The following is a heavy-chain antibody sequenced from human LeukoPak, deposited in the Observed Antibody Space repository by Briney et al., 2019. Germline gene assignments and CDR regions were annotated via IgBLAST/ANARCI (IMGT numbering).Heavy chain of an antibody. Sequence: SETLSLTCAVYGGSFSGYYWSWIRQPPGKGLEWIGEINHSGSTNYNPSLKSRVTISVDTSKNQFSLKLSSVTAADTAVYYCARSAYDSSGYYYGRRASWFDPWGQGTLVTVSS. CDR1: GGSFSGYY. J-gene: IGHJ5*02. CDR3: ARSAYDSSGYYYGRRASWFDP. CDR2: INHSGST. D-gene: IGHD3-22*01. V-gene: IGHV4-34*01.